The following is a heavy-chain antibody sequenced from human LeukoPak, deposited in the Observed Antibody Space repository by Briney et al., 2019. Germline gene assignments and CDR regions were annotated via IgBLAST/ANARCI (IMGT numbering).Heavy chain of an antibody. D-gene: IGHD2-2*02. CDR3: AKAALPMYFDY. V-gene: IGHV3-23*01. CDR1: GFTFSDYT. Sequence: GGSLRLSCAASGFTFSDYTMNWVRQAPGKGLEWVSTITGGGGATHYVDSVKGRFTISRDNSKNTLYLQMNSLRAEDTAVYYCAKAALPMYFDYWGQGTLVTVSS. J-gene: IGHJ4*02. CDR2: ITGGGGAT.